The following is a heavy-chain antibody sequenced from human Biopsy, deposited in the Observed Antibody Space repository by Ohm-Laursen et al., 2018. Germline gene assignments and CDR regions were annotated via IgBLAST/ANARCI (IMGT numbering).Heavy chain of an antibody. Sequence: SDTLSLTCTVSGGSISSGGSYWSWIRQRPGKGLEWIGYIFNSANTYYNPSLKNLITISGDTSKNQFSLKLYSVTAADAAVYYCARVEAGTYDALDIWGQGTLVAVSA. V-gene: IGHV4-30-4*02. CDR3: ARVEAGTYDALDI. J-gene: IGHJ3*02. CDR2: IFNSANT. D-gene: IGHD1-26*01. CDR1: GGSISSGGSY.